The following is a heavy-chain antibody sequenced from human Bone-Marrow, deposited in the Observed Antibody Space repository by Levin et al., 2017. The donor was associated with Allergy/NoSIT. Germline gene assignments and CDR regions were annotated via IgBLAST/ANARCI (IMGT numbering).Heavy chain of an antibody. CDR1: GFTFSKYG. CDR2: VWYDGTDK. Sequence: GESLKISCATSGFTFSKYGMHWVRQSPGKGLEWVAAVWYDGTDKYYIDSVRGRFFISRDNSQNMLYLQMNSLKADDTALYYCARSSGSSFDSWGQGTLVTVSS. J-gene: IGHJ4*02. D-gene: IGHD1-26*01. CDR3: ARSSGSSFDS. V-gene: IGHV3-33*01.